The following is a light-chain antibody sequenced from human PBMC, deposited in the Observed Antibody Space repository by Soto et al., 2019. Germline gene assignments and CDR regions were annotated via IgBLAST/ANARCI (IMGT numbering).Light chain of an antibody. CDR1: QSITTW. J-gene: IGKJ5*01. CDR2: DVS. CDR3: QQYYHWPIT. Sequence: DIQMTQSPSTLSASVGDSVTITCRASQSITTWLAWYQQRPGKAPKLLIYDVSSLQSGVPSRFSGSGSGTEFTLSISSLQTEDFAVYYCQQYYHWPITFGPGTRLEI. V-gene: IGKV1-5*01.